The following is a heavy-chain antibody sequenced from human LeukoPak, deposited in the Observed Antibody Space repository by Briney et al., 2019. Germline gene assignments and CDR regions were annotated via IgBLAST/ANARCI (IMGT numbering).Heavy chain of an antibody. J-gene: IGHJ5*02. CDR3: ARDPGGFHP. Sequence: PGGSLRLSCVASGFNFSNSWMTWVRQTPGKGLEWVANIRQNGLGKYYVDSVKGRFTISRDNAKNSLYLQMNSLRAEDTAVYYCARDPGGFHPWGQGTLVTVSS. CDR2: IRQNGLGK. V-gene: IGHV3-7*01. CDR1: GFNFSNSW. D-gene: IGHD7-27*01.